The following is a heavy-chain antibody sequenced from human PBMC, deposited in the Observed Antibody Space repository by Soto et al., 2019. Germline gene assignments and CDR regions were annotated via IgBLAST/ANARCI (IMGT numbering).Heavy chain of an antibody. CDR3: ARDRGRPDLRDTHYYDSSDLDYGMDV. V-gene: IGHV3-7*01. J-gene: IGHJ6*02. CDR2: INQDGSEK. CDR1: GFTFSSYW. D-gene: IGHD3-22*01. Sequence: EVRLVESGGGLVQPGGSLTLSCAASGFTFSSYWMTWVRQAPGKGLEWVANINQDGSEKYYMDSMKGRFTISRDNAKNSLLLKLNSLRAEDTAVYYCARDRGRPDLRDTHYYDSSDLDYGMDVWGQGTTVTVSS.